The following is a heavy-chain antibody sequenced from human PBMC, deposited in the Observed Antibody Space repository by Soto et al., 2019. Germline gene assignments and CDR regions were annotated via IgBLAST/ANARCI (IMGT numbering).Heavy chain of an antibody. CDR1: AFSLSNARMG. V-gene: IGHV2-26*01. CDR2: IFSKDAK. J-gene: IGHJ4*02. D-gene: IGHD7-27*01. CDR3: ARIQPGDEGGYFDS. Sequence: QVTLKESGPVLVKPTETLTLTCSVSAFSLSNARMGVSWIRQPPGKALEWLAHIFSKDAKSYNTSLKTRLTVSTDTSKRQVVLTMTNMDPVDTGTYYCARIQPGDEGGYFDSWGQGILVTVSS.